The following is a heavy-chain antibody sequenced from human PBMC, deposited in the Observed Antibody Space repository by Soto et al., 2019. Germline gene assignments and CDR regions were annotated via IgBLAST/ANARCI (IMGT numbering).Heavy chain of an antibody. J-gene: IGHJ4*02. V-gene: IGHV1-58*01. CDR2: TVVGSGMT. Sequence: QVQLLQSGPEVKKPGTSVRVACKASGFTFSHSAVQWVRQARGQGLEWIGRTVVGSGMTNHVQKFQGRLTITRDLSTSTAYMNLSGLRFDDTAVYYCAAVPFLYTDGDYYFDSWGQGTQVTVSS. CDR1: GFTFSHSA. CDR3: AAVPFLYTDGDYYFDS. D-gene: IGHD2-8*01.